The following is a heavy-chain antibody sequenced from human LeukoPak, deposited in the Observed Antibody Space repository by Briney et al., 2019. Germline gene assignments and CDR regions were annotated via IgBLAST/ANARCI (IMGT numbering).Heavy chain of an antibody. CDR2: IKQDGTER. J-gene: IGHJ4*02. CDR3: AKVAKYYYGSETYYFFEH. Sequence: GGSLRLSCAASGFTVSSNYMSWVRQAPGKGLEWVANIKQDGTERYYVDSVKGRFTISRDNAKISLYLQMNSLRVEDTAVYYCAKVAKYYYGSETYYFFEHWGQGTPVTASS. CDR1: GFTVSSNY. V-gene: IGHV3-7*01. D-gene: IGHD3-10*01.